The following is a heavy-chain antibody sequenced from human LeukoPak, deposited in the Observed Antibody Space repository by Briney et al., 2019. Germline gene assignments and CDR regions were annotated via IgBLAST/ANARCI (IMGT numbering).Heavy chain of an antibody. V-gene: IGHV3-11*01. CDR3: AKDQNPSGYDLVTIDY. CDR2: TSPSGGTI. D-gene: IGHD5-12*01. Sequence: GGSLRLSCAASGFTFSDYYMSRIRQAPETGLEWLSYTSPSGGTIYYTDSVKGRFTMSRDNAQNALYLEMNSLRAEDTAVYYCAKDQNPSGYDLVTIDYWGQGTLVIVSS. CDR1: GFTFSDYY. J-gene: IGHJ4*02.